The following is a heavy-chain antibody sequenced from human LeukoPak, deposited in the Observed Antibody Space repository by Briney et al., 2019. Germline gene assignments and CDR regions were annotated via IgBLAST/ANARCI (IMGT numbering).Heavy chain of an antibody. V-gene: IGHV5-51*01. CDR1: GYSFTSYW. J-gene: IGHJ4*02. CDR3: ARRIDYGDYYYFDY. D-gene: IGHD4-17*01. Sequence: ASVKVSCKGSGYSFTSYWIGWVRQMPGKGLEWMGIIYPGDSDTGYSPSFQGQVTISADKSISTAYLQWSSLKASDTAMYYCARRIDYGDYYYFDYWGQGTLVTVSS. CDR2: IYPGDSDT.